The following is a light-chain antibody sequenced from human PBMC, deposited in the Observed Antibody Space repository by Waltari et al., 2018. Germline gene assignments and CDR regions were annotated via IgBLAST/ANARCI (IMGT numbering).Light chain of an antibody. CDR3: QRYESYPFT. Sequence: DIQMTQSPSTLSASGEDRVTITFLASQSFLDWLGWYQQKPGKAPKLLIYKTSSLKSGVPSRFSGSAYGTEFTLTISSLQPDDFATYYCQRYESYPFTFGGGTKVEIK. CDR1: QSFLDW. V-gene: IGKV1-5*03. CDR2: KTS. J-gene: IGKJ4*01.